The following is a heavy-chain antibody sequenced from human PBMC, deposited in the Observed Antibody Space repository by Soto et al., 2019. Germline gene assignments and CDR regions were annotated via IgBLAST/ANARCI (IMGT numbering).Heavy chain of an antibody. Sequence: QVQLVQSGAEVKKPGASVKVSCKASGYTFTSYAMHWVRQAPGQRLEWMGWINAGNGNTKYSQKFQGRVTITRDTSGSTGYMGLGSLGSGDKGVYYCAGVIGGLDHFDYRGQGTLVTVSS. J-gene: IGHJ4*02. V-gene: IGHV1-3*01. CDR2: INAGNGNT. CDR1: GYTFTSYA. CDR3: AGVIGGLDHFDY. D-gene: IGHD3-16*02.